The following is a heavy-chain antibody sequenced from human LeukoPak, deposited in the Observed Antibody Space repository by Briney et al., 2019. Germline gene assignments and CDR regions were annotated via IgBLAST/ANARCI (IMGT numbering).Heavy chain of an antibody. CDR2: INPNSGGT. Sequence: GASVKVSCKASGYTFTGYYMHWVRQAPGQGLEWMGWINPNSGGTNYAQKFQGRVTMTTDTSTSTAYMELRSLRSDDTAVYYCARDGTYYDFWSGYIGRWFDPWGQGTLVTVSS. J-gene: IGHJ5*02. V-gene: IGHV1-2*02. CDR3: ARDGTYYDFWSGYIGRWFDP. CDR1: GYTFTGYY. D-gene: IGHD3-3*01.